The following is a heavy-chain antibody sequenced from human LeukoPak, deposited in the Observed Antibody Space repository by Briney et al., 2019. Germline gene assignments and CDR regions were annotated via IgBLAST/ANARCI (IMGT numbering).Heavy chain of an antibody. CDR3: ARANSYNWIKDYYYYGMDV. CDR2: IIPIFGTA. CDR1: GGTFSSYA. D-gene: IGHD1-20*01. V-gene: IGHV1-69*01. Sequence: SVTVSFKASGGTFSSYAISWVRQAPGQGLEWMGGIIPIFGTANYAQKFQGRVTITADESTSTAYMELSSLRSEDTAVYYCARANSYNWIKDYYYYGMDVWGQGTTVTVSS. J-gene: IGHJ6*02.